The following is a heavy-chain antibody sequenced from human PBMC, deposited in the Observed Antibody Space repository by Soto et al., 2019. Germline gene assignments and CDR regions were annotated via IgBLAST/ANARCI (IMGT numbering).Heavy chain of an antibody. CDR3: TTDGGIYGDYVDY. CDR1: GFTFSNAG. Sequence: GGSLRLSCAASGFTFSNAGMSGVRQAPGKGLEWVGRIKSKTDGGTTDYAAPVKGRFTISRDDSKNTLYLQMNSLKTEDTAVYYCTTDGGIYGDYVDYWGQGTLVTLSS. J-gene: IGHJ4*02. CDR2: IKSKTDGGTT. V-gene: IGHV3-15*01. D-gene: IGHD3-16*01.